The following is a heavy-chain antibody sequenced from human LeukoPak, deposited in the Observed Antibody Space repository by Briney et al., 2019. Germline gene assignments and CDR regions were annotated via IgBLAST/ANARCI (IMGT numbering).Heavy chain of an antibody. J-gene: IGHJ4*02. D-gene: IGHD3-22*01. CDR3: ARVDSSGPSSEDY. Sequence: SETLSLTCTVSGGSISSYYWSWIRQPPGKGLEWIGYIYYSGSTNYNPSLKSRVTISVDTSKNQFSLKLSSVTAADTAVYYCARVDSSGPSSEDYWGQGTLVTVSS. CDR2: IYYSGST. CDR1: GGSISSYY. V-gene: IGHV4-59*01.